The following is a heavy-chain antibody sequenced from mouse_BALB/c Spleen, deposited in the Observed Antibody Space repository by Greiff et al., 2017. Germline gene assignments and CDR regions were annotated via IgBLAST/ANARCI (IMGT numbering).Heavy chain of an antibody. V-gene: IGHV5-17*02. J-gene: IGHJ1*01. Sequence: DVKLVESGGGLVQPGGSRKLSCAASGFTFSSFGMHWVRQAPEKGLEWVAYISSGSSTIYYADTVKGRFTISRDNPKNTLFLQMTSLRSEDTAMYYCAREGDFDVWGAGTTVTVSS. CDR2: ISSGSSTI. CDR3: AREGDFDV. CDR1: GFTFSSFG.